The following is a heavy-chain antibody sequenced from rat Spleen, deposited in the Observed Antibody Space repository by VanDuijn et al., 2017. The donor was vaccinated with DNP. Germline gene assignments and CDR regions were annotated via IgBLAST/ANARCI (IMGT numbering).Heavy chain of an antibody. V-gene: IGHV5-7*01. Sequence: EVQLVESGGGLVQPGRSMKLSCAASGFTFSNYDIAWVRQAPKKGLEWVATISYDGNPTYYRDSVMGRFTISRDNAKTTLFLQMDSLRSEDTATYYCVTRNFDYNYFEYWGQGVMVTISS. J-gene: IGHJ2*01. D-gene: IGHD1-2*01. CDR2: ISYDGNPT. CDR3: VTRNFDYNYFEY. CDR1: GFTFSNYD.